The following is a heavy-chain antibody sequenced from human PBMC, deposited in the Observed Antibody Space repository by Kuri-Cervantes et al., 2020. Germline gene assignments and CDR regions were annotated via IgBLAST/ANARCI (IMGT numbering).Heavy chain of an antibody. V-gene: IGHV1-18*01. CDR1: GYTFTSYG. CDR3: ARDSGYYDFWSGYSNNWFDP. J-gene: IGHJ5*02. CDR2: ISAYNGNT. Sequence: ASVKVSCKASGYTFTSYGISWVRQAPGQGLEWMGWISAYNGNTNYAQKLQGRVTMTTDTSTSTAYMELRSLRSDDTAVYYCARDSGYYDFWSGYSNNWFDPWGQGTLVTVSS. D-gene: IGHD3-3*01.